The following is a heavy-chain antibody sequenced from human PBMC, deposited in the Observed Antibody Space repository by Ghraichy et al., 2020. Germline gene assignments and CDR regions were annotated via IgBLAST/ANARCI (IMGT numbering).Heavy chain of an antibody. CDR1: GGSISSSSYY. Sequence: SETLSLTCTVSGGSISSSSYYWGWIRQPPGKGLEWIGSIYYSGSTYYNPSLKSRVTISVDTSKNQFSLTLSSVTAADTAVYYCARVVAVAGTGIVDYWGQGTLVTVSS. CDR2: IYYSGST. V-gene: IGHV4-39*01. J-gene: IGHJ4*02. CDR3: ARVVAVAGTGIVDY. D-gene: IGHD6-19*01.